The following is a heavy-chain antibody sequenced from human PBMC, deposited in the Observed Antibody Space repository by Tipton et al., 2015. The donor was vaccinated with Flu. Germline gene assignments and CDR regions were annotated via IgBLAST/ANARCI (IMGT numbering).Heavy chain of an antibody. V-gene: IGHV4-59*01. CDR2: IYYSGST. CDR3: AREKVGATSAFDV. J-gene: IGHJ3*01. D-gene: IGHD1-26*01. CDR1: GGSISSYY. Sequence: TLSLTCTVSGGSISSYYWSWIRQPPGKGLEWIGYIYYSGSTNYNPSLKSRVTISVDTSKNQFSLKLSSVTAADTAVYYCAREKVGATSAFDVCGQGTMVTVSS.